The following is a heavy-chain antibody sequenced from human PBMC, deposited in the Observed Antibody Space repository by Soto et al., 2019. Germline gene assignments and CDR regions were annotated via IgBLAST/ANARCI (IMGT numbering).Heavy chain of an antibody. CDR2: INAGNGNT. J-gene: IGHJ5*02. CDR1: GYTFTSYA. D-gene: IGHD5-12*01. V-gene: IGHV1-3*01. Sequence: QVQLVQSGAEVKKPGASVTVSCKASGYTFTSYAMHWVRQAPGQRLEWMGWINAGNGNTKYSQKFQGRVTITRDTSASTAYMELSSLRSEDTAVYYCARDTAGYSGYDYMGPGWFDPWGQGTLVTVSS. CDR3: ARDTAGYSGYDYMGPGWFDP.